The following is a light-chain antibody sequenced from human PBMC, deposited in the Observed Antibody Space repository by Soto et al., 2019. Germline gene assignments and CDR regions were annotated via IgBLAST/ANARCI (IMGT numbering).Light chain of an antibody. V-gene: IGKV3-15*01. CDR3: QQYHNWPRT. J-gene: IGKJ1*01. Sequence: EIVMTQSPATLSVFPGERATLSCRASQSVNGNLAWHQQRRGQAPRLLIYGASTRATGIPARFSGSGSGTEFALTITSLQSEDFAIYYCQQYHNWPRTFGQGTKVEIK. CDR1: QSVNGN. CDR2: GAS.